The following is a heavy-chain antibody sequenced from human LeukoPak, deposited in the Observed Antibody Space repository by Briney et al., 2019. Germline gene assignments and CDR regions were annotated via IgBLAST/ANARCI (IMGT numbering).Heavy chain of an antibody. CDR1: GGSISSGGYY. V-gene: IGHV4-30-2*01. D-gene: IGHD3-3*01. Sequence: TSETLSLTCTVSGGSISSGGYYWSWIRQPPGKGLEWIGYIYHSGSTYYNPSLKSRVTISVDRSKNQFSLKLSSVTAADTAVYYCARDQRSITIFGVSPPGAFDIWGQGTMVTVSS. J-gene: IGHJ3*02. CDR2: IYHSGST. CDR3: ARDQRSITIFGVSPPGAFDI.